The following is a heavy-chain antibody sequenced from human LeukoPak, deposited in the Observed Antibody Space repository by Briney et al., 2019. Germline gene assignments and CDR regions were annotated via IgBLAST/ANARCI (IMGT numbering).Heavy chain of an antibody. V-gene: IGHV3-23*01. D-gene: IGHD2-21*02. CDR3: AKDKDVVVVTAMWSFYGMDV. Sequence: PGGSLRLSCAASGFTFSSYAMSWVRQAPGKGLEWVSAISGSGGSTYYADSVKGRFTISRDNSKNTLYLQMNSLRAEDTAVYYCAKDKDVVVVTAMWSFYGMDVWGQGTTVTVSS. CDR2: ISGSGGST. CDR1: GFTFSSYA. J-gene: IGHJ6*02.